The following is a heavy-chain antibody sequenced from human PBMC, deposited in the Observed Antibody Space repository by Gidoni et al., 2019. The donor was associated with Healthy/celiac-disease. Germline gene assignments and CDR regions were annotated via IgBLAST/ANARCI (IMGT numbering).Heavy chain of an antibody. CDR3: ARDGLNDYDFWSGYHPSGDY. CDR2: ISSSSSII. J-gene: IGHJ4*02. Sequence: EVQLVESGGGFVQPGGSLRLSCAASGFTFSSYSMNWVRQAPGKGLEWVSYISSSSSIIYYADSVKGRFTISRDSAKNSLYLQMNSLRVEDTAVYYCARDGLNDYDFWSGYHPSGDYWGQGTLVIVSS. CDR1: GFTFSSYS. D-gene: IGHD3-3*01. V-gene: IGHV3-48*01.